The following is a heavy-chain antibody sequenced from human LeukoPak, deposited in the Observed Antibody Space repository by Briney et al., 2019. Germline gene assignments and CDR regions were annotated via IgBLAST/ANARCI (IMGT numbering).Heavy chain of an antibody. D-gene: IGHD3-10*01. Sequence: GGSLRLSCAASGFTFSTYAMCWVRQAPGKGLEWVSGINWNSGTINYADSVKGRFTISRDNAKNSLYLQMNSLRAEDMALYYCAKDIGDWGYYFDFWGQGTLVAVSS. CDR3: AKDIGDWGYYFDF. V-gene: IGHV3-9*03. CDR2: INWNSGTI. J-gene: IGHJ4*02. CDR1: GFTFSTYA.